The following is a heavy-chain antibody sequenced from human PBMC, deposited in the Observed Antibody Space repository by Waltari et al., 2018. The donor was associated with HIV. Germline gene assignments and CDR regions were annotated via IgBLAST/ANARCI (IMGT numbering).Heavy chain of an antibody. CDR3: AKDRVGGAFDY. V-gene: IGHV3-30*02. Sequence: QVQLVESGGGVVQPGGSLRLSCAASGFTFSSYGMHWVRQAPGKGLEWVAFIRYDGSNKYYADSVKGRFTISRDNSKNTLYLQMNSLRAEDTAVYYCAKDRVGGAFDYWGQGTLVTVSS. CDR1: GFTFSSYG. CDR2: IRYDGSNK. J-gene: IGHJ4*02. D-gene: IGHD2-2*01.